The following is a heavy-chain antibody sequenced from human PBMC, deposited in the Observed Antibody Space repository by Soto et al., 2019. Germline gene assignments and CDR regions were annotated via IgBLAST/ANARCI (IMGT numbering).Heavy chain of an antibody. D-gene: IGHD3-9*01. Sequence: QVQLVQSGAEVKKPGASVKVSCKASGYTFTSYGISWVRQAPGQGREWMGWISAYNGNTNYAQKLQGRVTMTTDTSTSTAYMELRSLRSDDTAVYYCARVTLEVLTGYYLGYFDYWGQGTLVVVSS. CDR2: ISAYNGNT. J-gene: IGHJ4*02. CDR1: GYTFTSYG. V-gene: IGHV1-18*01. CDR3: ARVTLEVLTGYYLGYFDY.